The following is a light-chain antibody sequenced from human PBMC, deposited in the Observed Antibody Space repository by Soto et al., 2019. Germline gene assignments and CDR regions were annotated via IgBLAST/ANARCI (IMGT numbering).Light chain of an antibody. CDR3: QQYKTYWKM. CDR1: QSISSW. Sequence: DIQMTQSPSTLSASVGDRVTITCRASQSISSWLAWYQQKPGKAPKFLIYDVSTLESGVPSRFSGSGSGTGFTLTISSLQPDDFATYYCQQYKTYWKMFGQGTKVDIK. V-gene: IGKV1-5*01. CDR2: DVS. J-gene: IGKJ1*01.